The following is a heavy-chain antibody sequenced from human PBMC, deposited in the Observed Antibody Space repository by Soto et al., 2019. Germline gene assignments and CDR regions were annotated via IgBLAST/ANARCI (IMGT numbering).Heavy chain of an antibody. Sequence: PGGSLRLSCAASGFTFSSYAMSWVRQAPEKGLEWVSAISGSGGSTYYADSVKGRFTISRDNSKNTLYLQMNSLRAEDTAVYYCAKVSSLRPYYYYMDVWGKGTTVTVSS. CDR3: AKVSSLRPYYYYMDV. CDR2: ISGSGGST. J-gene: IGHJ6*03. CDR1: GFTFSSYA. V-gene: IGHV3-23*01. D-gene: IGHD2-2*01.